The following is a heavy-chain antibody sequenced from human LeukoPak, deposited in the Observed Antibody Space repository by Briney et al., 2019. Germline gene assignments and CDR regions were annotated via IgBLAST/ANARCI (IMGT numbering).Heavy chain of an antibody. CDR1: GDSISSYY. CDR2: IHPSGST. CDR3: ASGPPPDFDY. J-gene: IGHJ4*02. Sequence: SETLSLTCTVSGDSISSYYWSWVRQPAGKGLEWIGRIHPSGSTSYNPSLKSRITLSVDTSKNQFSLKLSSVTAADTAVYYCASGPPPDFDYWGRGTLVTVSS. V-gene: IGHV4-4*07.